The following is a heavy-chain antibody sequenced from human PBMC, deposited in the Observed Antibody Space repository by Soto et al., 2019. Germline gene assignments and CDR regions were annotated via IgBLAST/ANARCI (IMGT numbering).Heavy chain of an antibody. Sequence: QVQLVQSGAEVKKPGASVKVSCKASGYTFTSYGISWVRQAPGQGLEWMGWISAYNGNTNYAQKLQGRVTMTTDTSTSKAYMELRSLRSDDKAVYYCARARNQAYYYYYGMDVWGQGTTVTVSS. CDR2: ISAYNGNT. CDR1: GYTFTSYG. J-gene: IGHJ6*02. CDR3: ARARNQAYYYYYGMDV. V-gene: IGHV1-18*01.